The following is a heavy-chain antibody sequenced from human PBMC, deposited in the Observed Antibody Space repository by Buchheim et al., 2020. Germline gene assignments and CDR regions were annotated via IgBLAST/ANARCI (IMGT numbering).Heavy chain of an antibody. CDR2: ISYDGGNN. V-gene: IGHV3-30*18. Sequence: QVQLVESGGGVVQPGRSLRLSCAASGFTFSSYGMHWVRQAPGKGLEWVAVISYDGGNNFYADSVKGRFTISRDNSKNTLYLQMNSLRAEDTAVYYCAKDFGGPSDYWGQGTL. D-gene: IGHD3-16*01. CDR3: AKDFGGPSDY. J-gene: IGHJ4*02. CDR1: GFTFSSYG.